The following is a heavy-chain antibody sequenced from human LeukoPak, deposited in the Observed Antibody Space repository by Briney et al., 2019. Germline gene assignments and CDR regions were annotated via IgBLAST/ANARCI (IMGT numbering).Heavy chain of an antibody. Sequence: GGSLRLSCATSGFSFGSYAMSWVRQAPGKGLEWVSSISGSGMLTYYADSVRGRFTISRVNSKNTLYLQMSSLRAEDTATFYCAKYYYDSGGRGNDAFDVWGRGTLVTVSS. J-gene: IGHJ3*01. D-gene: IGHD3-22*01. CDR2: ISGSGMLT. V-gene: IGHV3-23*01. CDR3: AKYYYDSGGRGNDAFDV. CDR1: GFSFGSYA.